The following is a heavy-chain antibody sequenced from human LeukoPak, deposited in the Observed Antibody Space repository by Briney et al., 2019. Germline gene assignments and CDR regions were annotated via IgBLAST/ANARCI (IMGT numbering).Heavy chain of an antibody. V-gene: IGHV3-23*01. CDR2: ISGSGGST. J-gene: IGHJ4*02. Sequence: GGSLRLSCAASGFTFSSYAMSWVRQAPGKGLEWVSAISGSGGSTYYADSVKGRFTISRDNSKNTLYLQMNSLRAEDTAVYYCAKEMRGKNTAMEPTTRGPDYWGQGTLVTVSS. D-gene: IGHD5-18*01. CDR1: GFTFSSYA. CDR3: AKEMRGKNTAMEPTTRGPDY.